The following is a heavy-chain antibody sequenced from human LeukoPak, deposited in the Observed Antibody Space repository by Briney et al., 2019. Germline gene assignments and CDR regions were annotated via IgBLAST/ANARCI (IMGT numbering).Heavy chain of an antibody. Sequence: GGSLRLSCAASGFTVSSNYMSWVRQAKGKGLECVAKIREDGSEKHYVDSVKGRFIISRDNAKNSLYLQMNSLRAEDTAVYYCARDYTGGWNDYWGQGTLVTVSS. CDR2: IREDGSEK. D-gene: IGHD7-27*01. J-gene: IGHJ4*02. V-gene: IGHV3-7*01. CDR3: ARDYTGGWNDY. CDR1: GFTVSSNY.